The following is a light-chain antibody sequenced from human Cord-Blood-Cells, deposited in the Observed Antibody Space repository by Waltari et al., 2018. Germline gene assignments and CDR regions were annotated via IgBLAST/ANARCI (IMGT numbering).Light chain of an antibody. CDR2: AAS. J-gene: IGKJ1*01. Sequence: DIQMTHSPSSLSASVGDRVTITCRASQGISNYLAWYQQKPGKVPKLLIYAASTLQSGVPSRFSGSGSGTDFTLTIRSLQPEDVATYYCQKYNSAPTWTFGQGTKVEIK. CDR1: QGISNY. V-gene: IGKV1-27*01. CDR3: QKYNSAPTWT.